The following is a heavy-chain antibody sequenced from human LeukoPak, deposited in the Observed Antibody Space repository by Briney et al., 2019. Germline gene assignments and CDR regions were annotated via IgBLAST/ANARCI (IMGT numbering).Heavy chain of an antibody. CDR3: ARDSGYCGGDCYSDAFDI. D-gene: IGHD2-21*02. J-gene: IGHJ3*02. CDR2: IYSGGST. V-gene: IGHV3-53*01. CDR1: GFTVSSNY. Sequence: GGSLRLSCAASGFTVSSNYMSWVRQAPGKGLEWVSVIYSGGSTYYADSVKGRFTISRDNSKNTLYLQMNSLRAEDTAVYYCARDSGYCGGDCYSDAFDIWGQGTTVTVSS.